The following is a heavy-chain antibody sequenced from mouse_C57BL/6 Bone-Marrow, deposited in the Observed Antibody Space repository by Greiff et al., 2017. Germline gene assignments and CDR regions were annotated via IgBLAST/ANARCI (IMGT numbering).Heavy chain of an antibody. J-gene: IGHJ1*03. CDR1: EYEFPSHD. CDR2: INSDGGST. Sequence: DVKLVESGGGLVQPGESLKLSCESNEYEFPSHDMSWVRKTPEKRLELVAAINSDGGSTYYPDTMERRFIISRDNTKKTLYLQMSSLRSEDTALYYCARIYYYGSSHRYFDVWGTGTTVTVSS. CDR3: ARIYYYGSSHRYFDV. D-gene: IGHD1-1*01. V-gene: IGHV5-2*01.